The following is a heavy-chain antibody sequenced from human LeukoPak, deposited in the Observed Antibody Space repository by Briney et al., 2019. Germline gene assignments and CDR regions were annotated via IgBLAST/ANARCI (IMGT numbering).Heavy chain of an antibody. J-gene: IGHJ5*02. Sequence: PSETLSLTCAVYGGSFSGYYWSWIRHPPGKGLEWIGEINHSGSTNYNPSLKRRVTISVDPSKNQFSLKLSSVTAADTAVYYCARARYYYDSSGYYPNWFDPWGQGTLVTVSS. CDR1: GGSFSGYY. CDR2: INHSGST. CDR3: ARARYYYDSSGYYPNWFDP. V-gene: IGHV4-34*01. D-gene: IGHD3-22*01.